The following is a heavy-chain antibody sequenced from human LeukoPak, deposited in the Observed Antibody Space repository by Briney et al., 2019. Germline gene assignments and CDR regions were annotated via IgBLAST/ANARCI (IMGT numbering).Heavy chain of an antibody. CDR1: GFTFSSYA. V-gene: IGHV3-30*04. Sequence: GGSLRLSCAASGFTFSSYAMHWVRQAPGKGLEWVAVISYDGSNKYYADSVKGRFTISRDNSKNTLYLQMNSLRAEDTAVYYCAREGDYYDSSGTDAFDIWGQGTMVTVSS. CDR3: AREGDYYDSSGTDAFDI. D-gene: IGHD3-22*01. CDR2: ISYDGSNK. J-gene: IGHJ3*02.